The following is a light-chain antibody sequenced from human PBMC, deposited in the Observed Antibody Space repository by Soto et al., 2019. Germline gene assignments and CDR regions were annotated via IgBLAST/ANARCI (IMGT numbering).Light chain of an antibody. CDR3: QQYVSSVT. J-gene: IGKJ1*01. CDR1: QSVDSSF. CDR2: GAS. V-gene: IGKV3-20*01. Sequence: EIVLTQSPGSLSLSPGERATLSCRASQSVDSSFFAWYQQKPGQAPRLLIYGASNRATGIPDRLSRRGSGTDLTLTITGLEPEDFAVYYCQQYVSSVTFGQGPKVEIK.